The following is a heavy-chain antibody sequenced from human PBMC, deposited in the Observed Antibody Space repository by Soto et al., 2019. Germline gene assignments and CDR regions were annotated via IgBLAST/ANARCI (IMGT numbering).Heavy chain of an antibody. CDR2: IKSKTDGGTT. CDR1: GFTFSNAW. V-gene: IGHV3-15*01. J-gene: IGHJ6*02. CDR3: PTGIVVVIPYGRAV. D-gene: IGHD3-22*01. Sequence: PGGSLRLSCAASGFTFSNAWMSWVRQAPGKGLEWVGRIKSKTDGGTTDYAAPVKGRFTISRDDSKNTLYRQMNSLKTEDTAVYYGPTGIVVVIPYGRAVWGQGTTVTVSS.